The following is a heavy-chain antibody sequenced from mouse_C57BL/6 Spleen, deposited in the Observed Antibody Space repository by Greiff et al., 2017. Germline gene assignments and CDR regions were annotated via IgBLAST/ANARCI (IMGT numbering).Heavy chain of an antibody. D-gene: IGHD1-1*01. Sequence: QVQLKQPGTELVKPGASVKLSCKASGYTFTSYWMHWVKQRPGQGLEWIGNINPSNGGTNYNEKFKSKATLTVDKSSSTAYMQLSSLTSEDSAVYYCAREGVVGYYFDYWGQGTTLTVSS. CDR3: AREGVVGYYFDY. CDR2: INPSNGGT. V-gene: IGHV1-53*01. CDR1: GYTFTSYW. J-gene: IGHJ2*01.